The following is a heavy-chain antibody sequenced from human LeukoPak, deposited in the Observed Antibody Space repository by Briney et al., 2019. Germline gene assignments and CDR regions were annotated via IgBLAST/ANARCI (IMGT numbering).Heavy chain of an antibody. V-gene: IGHV3-23*01. Sequence: GGSLRLSCAASGFTFSSYAMSWVRQAPGKGLEWVSAISGSGGSTYYADSVKGRFTISRDNSKNTLYLQMNSLRAEDTAVYYCAKDYPHVGSSWYLGDAFDIWGQGTMVTVSS. J-gene: IGHJ3*02. CDR2: ISGSGGST. CDR3: AKDYPHVGSSWYLGDAFDI. CDR1: GFTFSSYA. D-gene: IGHD6-13*01.